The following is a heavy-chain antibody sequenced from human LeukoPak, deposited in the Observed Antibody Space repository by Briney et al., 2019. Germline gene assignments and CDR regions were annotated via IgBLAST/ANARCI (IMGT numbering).Heavy chain of an antibody. CDR3: AKFQLWLFAFDI. J-gene: IGHJ3*02. D-gene: IGHD5-18*01. Sequence: GGSLRLSCAASGFTFSSYGMHWVRQAPGKGLEWVAVISYDGSNKYYADSVKGRFTISRDNSKNTLYLQMNSLRAEDTAVYYCAKFQLWLFAFDIWGQGTMVTVSS. CDR2: ISYDGSNK. V-gene: IGHV3-30*18. CDR1: GFTFSSYG.